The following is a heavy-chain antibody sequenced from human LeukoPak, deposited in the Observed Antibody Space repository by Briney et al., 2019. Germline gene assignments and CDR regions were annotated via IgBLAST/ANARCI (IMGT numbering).Heavy chain of an antibody. CDR1: AYTFTNYG. CDR3: ARDDQTGLDH. J-gene: IGHJ4*02. V-gene: IGHV1-18*01. D-gene: IGHD3-10*01. CDR2: ISAYNGNT. Sequence: ASVKVSCKTSAYTFTNYGISWVRQAPGQGLEWMGWISAYNGNTNSAQKLQGRVTMTTDTSTSTAYMELRSLRSDDTAVYYCARDDQTGLDHWGQGTLVTVSS.